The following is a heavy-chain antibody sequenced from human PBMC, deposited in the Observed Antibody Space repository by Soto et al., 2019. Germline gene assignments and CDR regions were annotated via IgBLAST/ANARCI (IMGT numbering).Heavy chain of an antibody. Sequence: SSETLSLTCAVSGGSISSGGYSWSWIRQPPGKGLEWIGYIYHSGSTYYNPSLKSRVTISVDRSKNQFSLKMSSVTAADTAVYYCARVSGDFWSGYYSWFDPWGQGTLVTVSS. CDR1: GGSISSGGYS. D-gene: IGHD3-3*01. V-gene: IGHV4-30-2*01. CDR2: IYHSGST. CDR3: ARVSGDFWSGYYSWFDP. J-gene: IGHJ5*02.